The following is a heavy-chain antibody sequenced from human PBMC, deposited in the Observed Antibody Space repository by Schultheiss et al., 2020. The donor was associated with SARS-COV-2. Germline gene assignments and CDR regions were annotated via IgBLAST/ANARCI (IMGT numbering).Heavy chain of an antibody. Sequence: GGSLRLSCAASGFTFSSYTMNWVRQAPGKGLEWVSAISGSGGSTYYADSVKGRFTISRDNSKNTLYLQMNSLRAEDSAVYHCARGGNFRSAHYPPFDHWGQGALVTVSS. CDR3: ARGGNFRSAHYPPFDH. V-gene: IGHV3-23*01. J-gene: IGHJ4*02. D-gene: IGHD3-3*01. CDR1: GFTFSSYT. CDR2: ISGSGGST.